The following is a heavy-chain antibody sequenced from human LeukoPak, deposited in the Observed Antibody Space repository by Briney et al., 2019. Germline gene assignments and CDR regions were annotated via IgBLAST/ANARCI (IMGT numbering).Heavy chain of an antibody. CDR3: AKIEGGDGSNWEVPGWFDP. V-gene: IGHV4-34*01. Sequence: SETLSLTCAVYGGSFSGYYWSWIRQPPGKGLEWIGEINHSGSTNYNPSLKSRVTISVDTSKNQFSLKLSSVTAADTAVYYCAKIEGGDGSNWEVPGWFDPWGQGTLVTVSS. D-gene: IGHD1-26*01. J-gene: IGHJ5*02. CDR2: INHSGST. CDR1: GGSFSGYY.